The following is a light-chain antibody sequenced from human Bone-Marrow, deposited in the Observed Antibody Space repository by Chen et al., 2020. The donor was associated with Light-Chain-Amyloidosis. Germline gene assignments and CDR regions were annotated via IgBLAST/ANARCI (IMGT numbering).Light chain of an antibody. CDR3: QVWDRSSDGPV. V-gene: IGLV3-21*02. CDR1: NIGSTS. CDR2: DDS. Sequence: SYVLTQPSSVSVAPGQTATIACGGNNIGSTSVHWYQQTPGQAPLRVVYDDSARPTLFPERLAGSNSGNPTTLTISRVDAGDDADYHCQVWDRSSDGPVFGGGTKLPVL. J-gene: IGLJ3*02.